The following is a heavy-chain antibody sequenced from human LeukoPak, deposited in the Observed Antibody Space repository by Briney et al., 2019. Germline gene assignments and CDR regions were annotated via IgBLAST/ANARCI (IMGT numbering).Heavy chain of an antibody. D-gene: IGHD4-23*01. CDR1: GFTFGDYA. V-gene: IGHV3-49*04. CDR3: ARWGNLGGNSVDAFDI. Sequence: GGSLRLSCTASGFTFGDYAMNWVRQAPGKGLEWVGFIRRNLYDETGGYAASVKGRFTIASDDSKSIAYLQMNSMKIADTAVYYCARWGNLGGNSVDAFDIWGQGTMVTVSS. CDR2: IRRNLYDETG. J-gene: IGHJ3*02.